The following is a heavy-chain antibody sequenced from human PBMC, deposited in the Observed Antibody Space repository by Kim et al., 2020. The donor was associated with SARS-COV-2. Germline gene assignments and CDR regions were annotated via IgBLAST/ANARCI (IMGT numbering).Heavy chain of an antibody. CDR1: GFTFTSSA. J-gene: IGHJ6*01. CDR3: AAAPLHSGYVPYYYGMDV. CDR2: IVVGSGNT. V-gene: IGHV1-58*01. D-gene: IGHD5-12*01. Sequence: SVKVSCKASGFTFTSSAVQWVRQARGQRLEWIGWIVVGSGNTNYAQKFQERVTITRDMSTSTAYMELSSLRSEDTAVYYCAAAPLHSGYVPYYYGMDVWGQRTTVTVSS.